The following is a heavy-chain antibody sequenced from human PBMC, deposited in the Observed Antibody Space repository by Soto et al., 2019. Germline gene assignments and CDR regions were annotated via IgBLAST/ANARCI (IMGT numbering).Heavy chain of an antibody. J-gene: IGHJ6*02. Sequence: SETLSLTCAVYGGSISGYYWTWIRQPPGKGLKRIREINHSRSTIYNPSLKSRVTISVDTSKNQFSLKLNSVTAADTAVYYCARDLWGYCGADCYPLDVWGQGTTVTVSS. CDR3: ARDLWGYCGADCYPLDV. D-gene: IGHD2-21*02. CDR2: INHSRST. V-gene: IGHV4-34*01. CDR1: GGSISGYY.